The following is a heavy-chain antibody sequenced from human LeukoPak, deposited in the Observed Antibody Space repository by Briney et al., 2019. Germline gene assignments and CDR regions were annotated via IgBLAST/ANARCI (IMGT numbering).Heavy chain of an antibody. CDR1: GYSISSGYY. D-gene: IGHD3-3*01. J-gene: IGHJ4*02. CDR3: ARQGDFWSGYPSDY. Sequence: SETLSLTCTVSGYSISSGYYWGWIRQPPGKGLEWIGSIYHSGSTYYNPSLKSRVTISVDTSKNQFSLKLSSVTAADTAVYYCARQGDFWSGYPSDYWGQGTLVTVSS. V-gene: IGHV4-38-2*02. CDR2: IYHSGST.